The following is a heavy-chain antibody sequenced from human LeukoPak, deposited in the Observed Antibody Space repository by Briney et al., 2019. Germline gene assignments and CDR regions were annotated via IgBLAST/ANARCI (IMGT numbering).Heavy chain of an antibody. Sequence: PSQTLSLTCPVSGGSISSGGYYWSWIRQPPGKGLEWIGYIYHSGSTYYNPSLKSRVTISVDRSKNQFSLKLSSVTAADTAVYYCARDDVLMVYADYYYYYMDVWGKGTTVTVSS. CDR1: GGSISSGGYY. D-gene: IGHD2-8*01. V-gene: IGHV4-30-2*01. CDR3: ARDDVLMVYADYYYYYMDV. CDR2: IYHSGST. J-gene: IGHJ6*03.